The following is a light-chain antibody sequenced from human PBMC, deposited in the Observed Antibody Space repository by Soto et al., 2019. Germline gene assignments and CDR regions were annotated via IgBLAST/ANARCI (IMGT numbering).Light chain of an antibody. Sequence: EILMTQSPATLSVSPGDRVTITCRASQTISSWLAWYQQKPGKAPKLLIYKASTLKSGVPSRFSGSGSGTEFTLTISSLQPDDFATYYCQHYNSYSEAFGQGTKVDIK. CDR1: QTISSW. CDR3: QHYNSYSEA. V-gene: IGKV1-5*03. J-gene: IGKJ1*01. CDR2: KAS.